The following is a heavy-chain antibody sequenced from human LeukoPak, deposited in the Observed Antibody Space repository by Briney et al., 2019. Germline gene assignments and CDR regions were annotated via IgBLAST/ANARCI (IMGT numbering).Heavy chain of an antibody. CDR1: GGSISSYY. V-gene: IGHV4-59*01. D-gene: IGHD2-8*01. CDR2: IDYSGST. CDR3: ARDMNGGMDV. Sequence: SETLSLTCTVSGGSISSYYWSWIRQPPGKGLEWIGYIDYSGSTNYSPSLKSRVRISADTFKNQFSLSLSSVTAADTAVYYCARDMNGGMDVWGQGTSVTVSS. J-gene: IGHJ6*02.